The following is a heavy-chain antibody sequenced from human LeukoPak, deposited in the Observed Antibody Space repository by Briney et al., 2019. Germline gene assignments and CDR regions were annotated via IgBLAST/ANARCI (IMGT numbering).Heavy chain of an antibody. CDR3: ARVQLGGHDY. CDR2: MNPNSGGT. V-gene: IGHV1-2*02. J-gene: IGHJ4*02. D-gene: IGHD2-15*01. Sequence: GASVKVSCKASGYTFTSYDINWVRQATGQGLEWMGWMNPNSGGTNYAQKFQGRVTMTRGTSISTAYMELSRLRSDDTAVYYCARVQLGGHDYWGQGTLVTVSS. CDR1: GYTFTSYD.